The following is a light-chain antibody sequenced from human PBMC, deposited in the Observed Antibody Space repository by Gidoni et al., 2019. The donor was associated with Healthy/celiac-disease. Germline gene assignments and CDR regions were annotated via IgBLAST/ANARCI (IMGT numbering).Light chain of an antibody. Sequence: SYELTQPPSVSVSPGQTASITCPGDQLGDKYACWYQQKPGQSPVLVIYQDSKRPSGIPERFSGSNSGNTATLTISGTQAMDEADYYCQAWDSSTASVVFGGGTKLTVL. CDR3: QAWDSSTASVV. J-gene: IGLJ2*01. V-gene: IGLV3-1*01. CDR1: QLGDKY. CDR2: QDS.